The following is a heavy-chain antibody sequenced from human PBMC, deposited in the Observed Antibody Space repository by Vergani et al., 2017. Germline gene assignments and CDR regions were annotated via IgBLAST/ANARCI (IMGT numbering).Heavy chain of an antibody. CDR1: GFTFGDYA. Sequence: EVQLVESGGGLVQPGRSLRLSCTASGFTFGDYAMSWFRQAPGKGLEWVGFIRSKAYGGTTEYAASVKGRFTISRDDSKSIAYLQMNSLKTEDTAVYYCARCRNVWGGSLYYYYMDVWGKGTTVTVSS. J-gene: IGHJ6*03. V-gene: IGHV3-49*03. CDR3: ARCRNVWGGSLYYYYMDV. CDR2: IRSKAYGGTT. D-gene: IGHD3-16*01.